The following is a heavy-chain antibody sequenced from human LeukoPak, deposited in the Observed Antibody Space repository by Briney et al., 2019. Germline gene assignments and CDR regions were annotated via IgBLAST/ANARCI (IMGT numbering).Heavy chain of an antibody. Sequence: SETLSLTCAVYGGSFSGYYWSWIRQPPGKGLEWIGEINHSGSTNYNPSLKSRVTISVDTSKNQFSLKLNSVTAADTAVYYCARDAGYSSGWYGLNFDYWGQGTLVTVSS. J-gene: IGHJ4*02. D-gene: IGHD6-19*01. V-gene: IGHV4-34*01. CDR3: ARDAGYSSGWYGLNFDY. CDR1: GGSFSGYY. CDR2: INHSGST.